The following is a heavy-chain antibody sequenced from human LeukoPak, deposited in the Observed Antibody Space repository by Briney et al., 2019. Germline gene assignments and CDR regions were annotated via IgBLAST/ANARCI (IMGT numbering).Heavy chain of an antibody. Sequence: PSETLSLTCTVSGGSISSYYWSWIRQPPGKGLEWIGYIYHSGSTYYNPSLKSRVTISVDRSKNQFSLKLSSVTAADTAVYYCAREVNSIAARPGDYWGQGTLVTVSS. CDR1: GGSISSYY. CDR2: IYHSGST. J-gene: IGHJ4*02. D-gene: IGHD6-6*01. CDR3: AREVNSIAARPGDY. V-gene: IGHV4-59*12.